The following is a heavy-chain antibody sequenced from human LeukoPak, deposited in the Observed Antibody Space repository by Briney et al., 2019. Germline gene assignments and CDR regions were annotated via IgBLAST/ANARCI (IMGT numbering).Heavy chain of an antibody. CDR1: GGSFSGYY. D-gene: IGHD3-10*01. CDR2: INHSGST. V-gene: IGHV4-34*01. CDR3: VRGGATMVRGVHGY. J-gene: IGHJ4*02. Sequence: SETLSLTCAVYGGSFSGYYWNWIRQPPGKGLEWIGEINHSGSTNYNPSLKSRVTISVDTSKNQFSLKLISVTAADTAVYSCVRGGATMVRGVHGYWGQGTLVTVSS.